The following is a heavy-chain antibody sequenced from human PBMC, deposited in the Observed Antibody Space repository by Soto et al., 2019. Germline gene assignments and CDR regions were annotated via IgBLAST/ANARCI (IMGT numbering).Heavy chain of an antibody. D-gene: IGHD1-7*01. Sequence: QVQLVQSGAEVKKPGASVRVSCKTSGYTFTDYFMHWARQAPGQGLEWMGWINPNSGATNSAQTFQGRVTLTRDTSIATAYMELSGLRFDDTAVYFCARVMDDLNSVRFDPWGQGTLVTVSS. CDR2: INPNSGAT. J-gene: IGHJ5*02. CDR1: GYTFTDYF. CDR3: ARVMDDLNSVRFDP. V-gene: IGHV1-2*02.